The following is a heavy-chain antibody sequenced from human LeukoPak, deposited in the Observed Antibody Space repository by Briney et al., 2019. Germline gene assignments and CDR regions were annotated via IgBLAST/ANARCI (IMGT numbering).Heavy chain of an antibody. D-gene: IGHD1-26*01. Sequence: PSETLSLTCTVSGGSISSCTYYWGWVRQPPGKGLEWIGSIYYSGSTSYNPSLKGRVTISVDTSKNQFSLKLDSVTAADTAVYYCARDASDSGTSYFDYWGQGTLVTVSS. CDR1: GGSISSCTYY. CDR2: IYYSGST. J-gene: IGHJ4*02. V-gene: IGHV4-39*01. CDR3: ARDASDSGTSYFDY.